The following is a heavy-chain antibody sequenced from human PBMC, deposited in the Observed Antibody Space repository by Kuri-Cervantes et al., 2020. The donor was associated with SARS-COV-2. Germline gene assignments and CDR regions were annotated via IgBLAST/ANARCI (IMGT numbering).Heavy chain of an antibody. Sequence: GGSLRLSCAASGFNFSRTDMHWVRQAPGKGMEWVAVISHDGKNKKCIASGKGRFTISRDNSKNTLYLQMNSLRAEDTAVYYCARDIKYQLLYPGWGMDVWGQGTTVTVSS. V-gene: IGHV3-30*03. CDR2: ISHDGKNK. CDR3: ARDIKYQLLYPGWGMDV. J-gene: IGHJ6*02. D-gene: IGHD2-2*02. CDR1: GFNFSRTD.